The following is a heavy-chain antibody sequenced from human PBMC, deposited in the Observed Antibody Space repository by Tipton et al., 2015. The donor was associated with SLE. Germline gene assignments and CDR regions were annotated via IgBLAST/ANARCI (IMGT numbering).Heavy chain of an antibody. CDR1: GGSISSHY. J-gene: IGHJ4*02. V-gene: IGHV4-59*11. D-gene: IGHD6-19*01. CDR3: AREAYSSGPWDFDY. Sequence: TLSLTCTVSGGSISSHYWGWIRQPPGKGLEWIGYIYYSGSTNYNPSLKSRVTISVDTSKNQFSLKLSSVTAADTAVYYCAREAYSSGPWDFDYWGQGTLVTVSS. CDR2: IYYSGST.